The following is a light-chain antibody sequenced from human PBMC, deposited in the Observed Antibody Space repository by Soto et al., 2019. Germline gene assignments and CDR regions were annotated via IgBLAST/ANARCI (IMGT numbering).Light chain of an antibody. CDR2: DVS. CDR3: QQYGSSPGT. CDR1: ESVTNY. V-gene: IGKV3-20*01. J-gene: IGKJ1*01. Sequence: PGERGTLSCRASESVTNYLAWYQQKPGQAPRLLVYDVSTRATGTPARFSGGGSGTDFTLTISRLEPEDFAVYYCQQYGSSPGTFGQGTKVDIK.